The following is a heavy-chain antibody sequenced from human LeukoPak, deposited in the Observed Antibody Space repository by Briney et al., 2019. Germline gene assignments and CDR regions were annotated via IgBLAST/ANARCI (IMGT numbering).Heavy chain of an antibody. CDR3: AKEAEPYGSGSYQLFDY. CDR2: ISWNSGSI. J-gene: IGHJ4*02. V-gene: IGHV3-9*03. CDR1: GFTFDDYA. D-gene: IGHD3-10*01. Sequence: PGGSLRLSCAASGFTFDDYAMHWVRQAPGKGLEWVSGISWNSGSIGYADSVKGRSTISRDNAKNSLYLQMNSLRAEDMALYYCAKEAEPYGSGSYQLFDYWGQGTLVTVSS.